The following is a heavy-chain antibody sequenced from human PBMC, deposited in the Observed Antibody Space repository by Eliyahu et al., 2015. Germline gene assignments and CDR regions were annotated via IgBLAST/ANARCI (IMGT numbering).Heavy chain of an antibody. CDR3: ARWVKFGGSHLYGLDV. CDR2: IDNNGDNT. J-gene: IGHJ6*02. D-gene: IGHD3-10*01. V-gene: IGHV3-64*01. Sequence: SVSAIDNNGDNTYYANSLKGRFTISRDNSKNTLYLQMGSLGAEDMAVYYCARWVKFGGSHLYGLDVWGQGTMVTVSS.